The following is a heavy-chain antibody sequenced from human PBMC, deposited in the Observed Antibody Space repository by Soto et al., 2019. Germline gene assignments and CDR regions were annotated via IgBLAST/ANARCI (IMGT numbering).Heavy chain of an antibody. V-gene: IGHV6-1*01. CDR3: ARDPTIFVAEAYYYYGMDV. D-gene: IGHD3-3*01. J-gene: IGHJ6*02. CDR1: GDSVSSNSAA. Sequence: SQTLSLTCAISGDSVSSNSAAWNWIRQSPSRGLEWLGRTYYRSKWYNDYAVSVKSRITINPDTSKNQFSLQLNSVTPEDTAVYYCARDPTIFVAEAYYYYGMDVWGQGTTVTVSS. CDR2: TYYRSKWYN.